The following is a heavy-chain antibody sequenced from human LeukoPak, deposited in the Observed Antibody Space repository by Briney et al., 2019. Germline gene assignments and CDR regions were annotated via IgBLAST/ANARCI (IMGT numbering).Heavy chain of an antibody. V-gene: IGHV1-2*02. D-gene: IGHD1-7*01. CDR3: ARSTHVENWNYAAFDI. Sequence: VASVKVSCKTSGYTFTGHYVHWVRQAPGQGLEWIGWISPNSGGTNYAQRFQGRVTMTRDTSISTAYMELNSLRFDDTAVYYCARSTHVENWNYAAFDIWGQGTMVTASS. CDR1: GYTFTGHY. J-gene: IGHJ3*02. CDR2: ISPNSGGT.